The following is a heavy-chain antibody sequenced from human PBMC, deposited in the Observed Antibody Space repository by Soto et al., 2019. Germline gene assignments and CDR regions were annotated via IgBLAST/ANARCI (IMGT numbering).Heavy chain of an antibody. CDR3: ASTTEPNPHYYYYYMDV. CDR2: IYYSGST. CDR1: GGSISSYY. V-gene: IGHV4-59*01. D-gene: IGHD4-17*01. J-gene: IGHJ6*03. Sequence: SETLSLTCTVSGGSISSYYWSWIRQPPGKGLEWIGYIYYSGSTNYNPSLKSRVTISVDTSKNQFSLKLSSVTAADTAVYYCASTTEPNPHYYYYYMDVWGKGTTVTVSS.